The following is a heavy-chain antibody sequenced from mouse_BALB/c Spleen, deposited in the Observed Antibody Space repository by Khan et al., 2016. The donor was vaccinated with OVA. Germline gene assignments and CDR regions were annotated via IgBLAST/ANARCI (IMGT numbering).Heavy chain of an antibody. Sequence: EVQLQESGPGLVKPSQSLSLTCTVTGYSITRDYAWNWLRQFPGNKLEWMGCISNSGNTNYNPSLKSRISIPRDTSKNQFFLQLNSVTTEDTATYYCASELGRYYAMDYWGQGTSVTVSS. CDR3: ASELGRYYAMDY. CDR1: GYSITRDYA. D-gene: IGHD4-1*01. J-gene: IGHJ4*01. CDR2: ISNSGNT. V-gene: IGHV3-2*02.